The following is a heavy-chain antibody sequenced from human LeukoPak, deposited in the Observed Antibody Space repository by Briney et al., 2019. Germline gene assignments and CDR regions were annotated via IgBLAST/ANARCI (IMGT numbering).Heavy chain of an antibody. V-gene: IGHV3-66*01. CDR1: GFIVSSNY. CDR3: ARDSSSSWPPRYYGMDV. D-gene: IGHD6-13*01. CDR2: IYSGGST. J-gene: IGHJ6*02. Sequence: PGGSLRLSCAASGFIVSSNYMSWVRQAPGKGLEWVSVIYSGGSTYYADSVKGRFTISRDNSKNTLYLQMNSLRAEDTAVYYCARDSSSSWPPRYYGMDVWGQGTTVTVSS.